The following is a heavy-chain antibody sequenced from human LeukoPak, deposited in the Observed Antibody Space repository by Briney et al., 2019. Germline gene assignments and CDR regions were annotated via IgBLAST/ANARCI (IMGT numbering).Heavy chain of an antibody. CDR1: GYTFTGYY. CDR3: ARGLYSGSYSWFDP. Sequence: GASVKVSCKASGYTFTGYYMHWVRQAPGQGLEWMGWINPNSGGTNYAQKFQGRVTMTRDTSISTAYLQWSNLKASDTAMYYCARGLYSGSYSWFDPWGQGTLVTVSS. D-gene: IGHD1-26*01. J-gene: IGHJ5*02. CDR2: INPNSGGT. V-gene: IGHV1-2*02.